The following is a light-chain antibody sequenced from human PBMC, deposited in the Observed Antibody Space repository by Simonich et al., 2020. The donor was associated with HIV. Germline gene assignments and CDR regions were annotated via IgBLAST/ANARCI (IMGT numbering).Light chain of an antibody. CDR1: QSVSNN. Sequence: EIVMTQSPATLSVSPGERVTLSCRASQSVSNNLAWYQHKPGQAPMLLIYGASSRATGIPDRFSGSGSGTDFTLTISSLQPEDFATYYCQQSYSTIAFGQGTKVEIK. CDR3: QQSYSTIA. J-gene: IGKJ2*01. V-gene: IGKV3D-15*01. CDR2: GAS.